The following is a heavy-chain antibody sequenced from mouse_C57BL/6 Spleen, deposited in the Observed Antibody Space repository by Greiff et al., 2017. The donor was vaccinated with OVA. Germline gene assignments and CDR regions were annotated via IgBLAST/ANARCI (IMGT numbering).Heavy chain of an antibody. CDR2: IWRGGST. CDR3: AKSDTTVVAYWYFDV. CDR1: GFSLTSYG. Sequence: VQLQQSGPGLVQPSQSLSITCTVSGFSLTSYGVHWVRQSPGKGLEWLGVIWRGGSTDYNAAFMSRLSITKDNSKSQVFFKMNSLQADDTAIYYCAKSDTTVVAYWYFDVWGTGTTVTVSS. J-gene: IGHJ1*03. D-gene: IGHD1-1*01. V-gene: IGHV2-5*01.